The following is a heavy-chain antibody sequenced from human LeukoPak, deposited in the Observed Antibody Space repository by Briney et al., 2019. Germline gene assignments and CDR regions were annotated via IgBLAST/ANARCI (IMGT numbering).Heavy chain of an antibody. CDR3: ARGPTGNDQTWYNWFDP. D-gene: IGHD1-1*01. CDR1: GFTFSSYS. CDR2: ISSSSTI. J-gene: IGHJ5*02. Sequence: GGSLRLSCAASGFTFSSYSVNWVRQAPGKGLEWVSYISSSSTIYYADSVKGRFTISRDNAKNSLYLQMNSLRAEDTAVYYCARGPTGNDQTWYNWFDPWGQGTLVTVSS. V-gene: IGHV3-48*01.